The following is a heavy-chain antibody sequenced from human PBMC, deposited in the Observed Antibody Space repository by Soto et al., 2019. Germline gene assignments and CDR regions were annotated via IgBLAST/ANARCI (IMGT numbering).Heavy chain of an antibody. D-gene: IGHD3-16*01. CDR1: GFTFSSYG. Sequence: QVQLVESGGGVVQPGRSLRLSCAASGFTFSSYGMHWVRQAPGKGLEWVAAIWYDGSNKYYADSVKGRFTISRDNSKNMLYRKMSRLRAEDTAVYYCARAEGDRSRYYYYGTDVWGQGTTVTVSS. CDR3: ARAEGDRSRYYYYGTDV. CDR2: IWYDGSNK. V-gene: IGHV3-33*01. J-gene: IGHJ6*02.